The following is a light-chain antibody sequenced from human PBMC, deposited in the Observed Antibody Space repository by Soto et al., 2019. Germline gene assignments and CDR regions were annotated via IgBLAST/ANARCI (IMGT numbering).Light chain of an antibody. CDR3: QQFYGYPHT. CDR2: AAS. V-gene: IGKV1-9*01. CDR1: QGISSH. Sequence: DVRLTQSPSFLSASVGDRVTITCRASQGISSHLAWYQQRPGKGPKLLIYAASTLQSGVPSRFSGSGSGTEYTLAISSLQPEDFATYYCQQFYGYPHTFGQGTKLEIK. J-gene: IGKJ2*01.